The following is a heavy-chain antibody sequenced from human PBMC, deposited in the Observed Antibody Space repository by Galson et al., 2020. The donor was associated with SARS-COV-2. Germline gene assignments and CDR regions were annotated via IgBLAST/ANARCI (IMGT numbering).Heavy chain of an antibody. V-gene: IGHV4-59*13. D-gene: IGHD2-2*01. Sequence: SETLSLTCSVSGGSISSNYWSWIRQPPGKGLEWIGYIFYSGGTTYNPSLRSRVTISIDTSKNQVSLRLSSVTAADTAVYYCARVYKGYCGYTSCYAIDPWGQGTLVTVSS. CDR2: IFYSGGT. J-gene: IGHJ5*02. CDR1: GGSISSNY. CDR3: ARVYKGYCGYTSCYAIDP.